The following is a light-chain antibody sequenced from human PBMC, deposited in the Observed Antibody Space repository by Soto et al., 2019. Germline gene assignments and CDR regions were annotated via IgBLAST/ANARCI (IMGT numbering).Light chain of an antibody. Sequence: DSQMTQSPFTLSASVGDRFTITCLAIQSISSWSAWYQQKACKAPKLLIYHASSLESGVPSRFRGSGIGTEFTLTISSLQPDDFETYYCQQYNSYSSTFGQGTKVDIK. CDR3: QQYNSYSST. CDR1: QSISSW. CDR2: HAS. J-gene: IGKJ1*01. V-gene: IGKV1-5*01.